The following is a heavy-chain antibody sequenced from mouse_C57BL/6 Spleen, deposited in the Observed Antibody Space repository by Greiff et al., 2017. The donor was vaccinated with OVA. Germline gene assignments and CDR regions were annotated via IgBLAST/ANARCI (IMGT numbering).Heavy chain of an antibody. D-gene: IGHD3-2*02. CDR2: IYPRSGNA. J-gene: IGHJ2*01. V-gene: IGHV1-81*01. Sequence: QVQLKESGAELVRPGASVKLSCKASGYTFTSYGISWVKQSTGQGLEWIGVIYPRSGNAYYNEKFKGKATLTADKSSSTAYMEPRSLTSEDTAVEFCARSTAQAVDYWGQGTTLTVSS. CDR1: GYTFTSYG. CDR3: ARSTAQAVDY.